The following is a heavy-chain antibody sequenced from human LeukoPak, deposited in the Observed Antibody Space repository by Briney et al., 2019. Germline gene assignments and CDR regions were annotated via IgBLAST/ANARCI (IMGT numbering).Heavy chain of an antibody. V-gene: IGHV1-24*01. D-gene: IGHD6-19*01. CDR2: FDPEDGVT. Sequence: ASVKVSCKVSGYTLTELSMHWVRQAPGKGLEWMGGFDPEDGVTIYAQKFQGRVTMTEDTSTDTAYMELSSLRSEDTAVYYCATAKYRSGWYGALDIWGQGTMVTVSS. CDR1: GYTLTELS. J-gene: IGHJ3*02. CDR3: ATAKYRSGWYGALDI.